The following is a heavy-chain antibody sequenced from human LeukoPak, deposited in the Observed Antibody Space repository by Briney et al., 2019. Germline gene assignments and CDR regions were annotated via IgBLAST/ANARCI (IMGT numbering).Heavy chain of an antibody. Sequence: GRSLRLSCAASGFTFSSYGMHWVRQAPGEGLEWVAVISYDGSNKYYADSVKGRFTISRDNSKNTLYLQMNSLRAEDTAVYYCAKDLGSGYDYYAFDIWGQGTMVTVSS. V-gene: IGHV3-30*18. CDR3: AKDLGSGYDYYAFDI. D-gene: IGHD5-12*01. CDR2: ISYDGSNK. CDR1: GFTFSSYG. J-gene: IGHJ3*02.